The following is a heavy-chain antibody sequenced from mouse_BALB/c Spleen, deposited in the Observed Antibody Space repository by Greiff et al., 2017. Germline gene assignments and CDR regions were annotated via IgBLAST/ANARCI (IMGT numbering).Heavy chain of an antibody. CDR3: ARNDYDEVWFAY. V-gene: IGHV14-3*02. CDR1: GFNIKDTY. CDR2: IDPANGNT. Sequence: VHVKQSGAELVKPGASVKLSCTASGFNIKDTYMHWVKQRPEQGLEWIGRIDPANGNTKYDPKFQGKATITADTSSNTAYLQLSSLTSEDTAVYYCARNDYDEVWFAYWGQGTLVTVSA. J-gene: IGHJ3*01. D-gene: IGHD2-4*01.